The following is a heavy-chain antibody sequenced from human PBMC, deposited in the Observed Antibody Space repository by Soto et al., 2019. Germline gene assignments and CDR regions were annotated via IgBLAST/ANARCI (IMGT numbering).Heavy chain of an antibody. CDR3: ARGVRTGFYGMDV. CDR1: GGTLSNYA. CDR2: IIPIFGTS. V-gene: IGHV1-69*01. D-gene: IGHD3-10*01. J-gene: IGHJ6*02. Sequence: QVQLVQSGAEVKKPGSSVKVSCKASGGTLSNYALSWVRQAPGQGLEWVGGIIPIFGTSNYAQKFQGRLTVTADESTSTPYMELSRLTSEDTAVYYCARGVRTGFYGMDVWGQGTTVTVSS.